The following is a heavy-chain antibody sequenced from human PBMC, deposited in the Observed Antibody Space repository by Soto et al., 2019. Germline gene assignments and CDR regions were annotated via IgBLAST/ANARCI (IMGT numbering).Heavy chain of an antibody. D-gene: IGHD3-10*01. V-gene: IGHV3-30*18. CDR1: GFTFSSYG. CDR3: AKEEKCVYYYGSGSYYGFDY. CDR2: ISYDGSNK. J-gene: IGHJ4*02. Sequence: QVQLVESGGGVVQPGRSLRLSCAASGFTFSSYGMHWVRQAQGKGLEWVAVISYDGSNKYYADSVKGRFTSSRENSKNMLYLEMNGLRAEDTAVYYCAKEEKCVYYYGSGSYYGFDYWGQGTLDTVSS.